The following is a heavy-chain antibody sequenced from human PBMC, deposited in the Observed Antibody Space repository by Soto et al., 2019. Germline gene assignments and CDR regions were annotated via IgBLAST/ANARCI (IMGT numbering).Heavy chain of an antibody. CDR3: ARGRGAAADYFDF. D-gene: IGHD6-13*01. J-gene: IGHJ4*02. V-gene: IGHV3-11*05. CDR2: ISSSTRHT. CDR1: GFTFSDYY. Sequence: QVQLVESGGGLVKPGGSLRLSCAGSGFTFSDYYMTWLRPAPGKRLEWDTYISSSTRHTNYADSVKGRFTTSRDNAKNSLFLQMNSLRAEDTAVYYCARGRGAAADYFDFWGQGALVTVSS.